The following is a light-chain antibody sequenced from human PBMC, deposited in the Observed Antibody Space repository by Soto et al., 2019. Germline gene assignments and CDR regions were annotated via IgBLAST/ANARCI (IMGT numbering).Light chain of an antibody. Sequence: QSMLTQPPSVSAAPGQKVSISCSGSTSNVGKNYVSWYQQLPGTAPKLVIYDDRRRPSGIPARFSGSKSGTSATLAITGLQTGDEADYHCGTWDSSLSVWMFGAGTKLTVL. CDR2: DDR. J-gene: IGLJ3*02. CDR3: GTWDSSLSVWM. CDR1: TSNVGKNY. V-gene: IGLV1-51*01.